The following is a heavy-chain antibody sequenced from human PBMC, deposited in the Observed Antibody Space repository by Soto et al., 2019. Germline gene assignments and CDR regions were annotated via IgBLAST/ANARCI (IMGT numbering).Heavy chain of an antibody. D-gene: IGHD6-19*01. J-gene: IGHJ4*02. CDR2: ITSSSTTI. CDR3: ARDLALAGNY. Sequence: PGGSLRLSCAASGFSFTSNSMNWVRQAPGKGLEWISYITSSSTTIYYADSVKGRFTISRDNAKNSVYLQLNSLRDEDTALYYCARDLALAGNYWGQVVLVTVSS. V-gene: IGHV3-48*02. CDR1: GFSFTSNS.